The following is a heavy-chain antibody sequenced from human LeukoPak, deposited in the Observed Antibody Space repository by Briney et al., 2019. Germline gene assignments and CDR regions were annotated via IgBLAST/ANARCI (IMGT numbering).Heavy chain of an antibody. Sequence: GSLRLSCAASGFTFSYYWMHWVRQAPGKELVWVARIKTDGTSTTYADSVKGRFTISRDNAKNTLYLQMNSLRVEDTAVYYCARDRFCTTDRCSDYWGQGTLVTVSS. V-gene: IGHV3-74*03. J-gene: IGHJ4*02. D-gene: IGHD2-8*01. CDR2: IKTDGTST. CDR3: ARDRFCTTDRCSDY. CDR1: GFTFSYYW.